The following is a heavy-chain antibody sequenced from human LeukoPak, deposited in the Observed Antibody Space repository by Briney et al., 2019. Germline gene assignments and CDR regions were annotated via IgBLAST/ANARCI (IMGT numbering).Heavy chain of an antibody. D-gene: IGHD3-22*01. V-gene: IGHV7-4-1*02. CDR3: ARYYYDSSDYFTWFDP. Sequence: GASVKVSCKASGYTFSSYAMTWVRQAPGQGLEWMGWISTNTGKPSYAQGFTGRFAFPLDTSVSTAYLQISSLKAEDTAVYYCARYYYDSSDYFTWFDPWGQGTLVTVSS. CDR2: ISTNTGKP. CDR1: GYTFSSYA. J-gene: IGHJ5*02.